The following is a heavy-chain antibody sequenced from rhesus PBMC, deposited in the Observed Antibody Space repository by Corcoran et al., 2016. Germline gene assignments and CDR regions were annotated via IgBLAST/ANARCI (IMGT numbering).Heavy chain of an antibody. V-gene: IGHV4S7*01. Sequence: QVQLQESGPGLLKPSEPLSLTCAVSGGPISGGSGWGWIRPPPGKGLGWVGCIYSSHGNPYYNPSLKSRATISTDTSKNQFSLKLSSVTAADTAVYYCARERPTGVIIINFDYWGQGVLVTVSS. CDR2: IYSSHGNP. CDR1: GGPISGGSG. J-gene: IGHJ4*01. D-gene: IGHD3-34*01. CDR3: ARERPTGVIIINFDY.